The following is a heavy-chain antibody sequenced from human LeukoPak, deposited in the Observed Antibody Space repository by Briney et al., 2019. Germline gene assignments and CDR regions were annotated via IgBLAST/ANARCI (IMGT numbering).Heavy chain of an antibody. J-gene: IGHJ4*02. Sequence: PRGSLRLSCAASGFTSSSYTMSSVPDGPRERLGWVSAISGSGGSKYYADSVKDRFTISRDNSKNTLYLQMNSLRAEDTAVYYCAKDGAYSSGWYEGTDYWGQGTLVTVSS. V-gene: IGHV3-23*01. D-gene: IGHD6-19*01. CDR3: AKDGAYSSGWYEGTDY. CDR1: GFTSSSYT. CDR2: ISGSGGSK.